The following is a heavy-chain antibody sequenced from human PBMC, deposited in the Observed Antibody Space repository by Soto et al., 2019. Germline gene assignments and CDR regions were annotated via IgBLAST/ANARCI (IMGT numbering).Heavy chain of an antibody. CDR2: ISSSSSTI. V-gene: IGHV3-48*01. CDR1: GFIFSTYS. CDR3: AGDQVRGYGDYVDAFDI. J-gene: IGHJ3*02. D-gene: IGHD4-17*01. Sequence: EVQLVESGGGLVQPGGSLRLSCAASGFIFSTYSMNWVRQAPGKGLEWVSYISSSSSTIYYADSVKGRFTISRDNAKNSLYLQMNSLRPEDTAVYYCAGDQVRGYGDYVDAFDIWGQGTMVTVSS.